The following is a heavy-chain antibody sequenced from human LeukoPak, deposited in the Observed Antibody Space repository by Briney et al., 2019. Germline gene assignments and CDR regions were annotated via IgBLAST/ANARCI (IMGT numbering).Heavy chain of an antibody. D-gene: IGHD6-19*01. CDR2: FSAYNGNT. CDR3: ARGVAGTEGLFEY. V-gene: IGHV1-18*01. J-gene: IGHJ4*02. CDR1: GYTFTNYG. Sequence: ASVKVSCKASGYTFTNYGITWVRQAPGQGLEWVGWFSAYNGNTNYAQKLQDRVTMTTDTSTNTAYMELRSLRSDDTPVYFCARGVAGTEGLFEYWGQGTLVTVSS.